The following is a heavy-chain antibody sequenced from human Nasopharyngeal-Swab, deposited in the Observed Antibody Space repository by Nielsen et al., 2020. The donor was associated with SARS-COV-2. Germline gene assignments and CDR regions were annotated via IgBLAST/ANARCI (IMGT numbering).Heavy chain of an antibody. CDR1: GFTFDDYA. CDR3: AQDKGAGSFDY. V-gene: IGHV3-9*01. D-gene: IGHD6-13*01. Sequence: SLKISCAASGFTFDDYAMYWVRQAPGKGLEWVSGISGNSVSIGYSDSVKGRFIISRDNAKNSLYLQMNSLRVEDTALYYCAQDKGAGSFDYWGQGTLVTVSS. J-gene: IGHJ4*02. CDR2: ISGNSVSI.